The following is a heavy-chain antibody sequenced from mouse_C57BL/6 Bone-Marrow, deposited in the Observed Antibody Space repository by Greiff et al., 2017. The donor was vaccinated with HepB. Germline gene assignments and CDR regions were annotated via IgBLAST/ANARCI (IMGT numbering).Heavy chain of an antibody. CDR2: IHPNSGST. D-gene: IGHD2-4*01. J-gene: IGHJ2*01. Sequence: VQLKQPGAELVKPGASVKLSCKASGYTFTSYWMHWVKQRPGQGLEWIGMIHPNSGSTNYNEKFKSKATLTVDKSSSTAYMQLSSLTSEDSAVYYCARRCDYDNFDYWGQGTTLTVSS. CDR3: ARRCDYDNFDY. V-gene: IGHV1-64*01. CDR1: GYTFTSYW.